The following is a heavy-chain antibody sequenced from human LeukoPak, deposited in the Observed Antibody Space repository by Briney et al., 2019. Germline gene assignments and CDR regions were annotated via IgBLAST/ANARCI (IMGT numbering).Heavy chain of an antibody. CDR2: IRPDGSHI. D-gene: IGHD1-14*01. CDR3: LREVDRKYAFDY. CDR1: GFSFSTFV. V-gene: IGHV3-33*01. J-gene: IGHJ4*02. Sequence: QSGGSLRLSCAASGFSFSTFVMHWVRQAPGKGLEWVAVIRPDGSHIYYVDPVKGRFTISRDNSNNMLYLQMSSLRAEDTALYYCLREVDRKYAFDYWGRGTLVTVSS.